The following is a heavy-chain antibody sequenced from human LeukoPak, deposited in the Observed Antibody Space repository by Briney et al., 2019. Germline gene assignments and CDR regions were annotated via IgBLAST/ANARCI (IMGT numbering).Heavy chain of an antibody. CDR3: ARVGGLLWFGESNYLDY. CDR2: ISAYNGNT. Sequence: ASVKVSCKASGDTFIRYGITWVRQAPGQGLEWMGWISAYNGNTNYAQKLQGRVTMTTDTSTSTAYMELRSLRSDDTAVYYCARVGGLLWFGESNYLDYWGQGTLVTVSS. D-gene: IGHD3-10*01. CDR1: GDTFIRYG. J-gene: IGHJ4*02. V-gene: IGHV1-18*01.